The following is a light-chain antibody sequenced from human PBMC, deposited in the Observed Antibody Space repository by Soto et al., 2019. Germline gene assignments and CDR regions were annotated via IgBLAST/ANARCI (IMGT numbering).Light chain of an antibody. CDR3: QEYHSH. CDR2: KAS. CDR1: QIIDNW. Sequence: TQMTQSPSTLYASVGDRVTITCRARQIIDNWLAWYQQKPGKAPKLLIYKASNLESGVPSRFSGSGDGTEFPLNLCSLHPDDSATYYCQEYHSHFGGGTLVEI. V-gene: IGKV1-5*03. J-gene: IGKJ4*01.